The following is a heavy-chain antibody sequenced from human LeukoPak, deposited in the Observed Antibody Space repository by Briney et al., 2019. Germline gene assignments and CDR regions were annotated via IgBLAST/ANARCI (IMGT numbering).Heavy chain of an antibody. D-gene: IGHD3-10*01. J-gene: IGHJ4*02. Sequence: ASVKVSCKASGGTFSSYAISWVRQAPGQGLEWMGRIIPILGIANYAQKFQGRVTITADKSTSTAYMELSSLRSEDTAVYYCARDRETYYYGSGSYRHWGQGTLVTVSP. CDR2: IIPILGIA. V-gene: IGHV1-69*04. CDR3: ARDRETYYYGSGSYRH. CDR1: GGTFSSYA.